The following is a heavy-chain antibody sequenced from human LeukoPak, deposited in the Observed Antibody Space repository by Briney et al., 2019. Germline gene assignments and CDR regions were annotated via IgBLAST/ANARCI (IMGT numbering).Heavy chain of an antibody. CDR3: AKQPYQYVSGSPSWFDP. D-gene: IGHD3-10*01. CDR2: IGGSSGKT. Sequence: GGSLRLSCAASGFIFSNYAMTWVRQAPGKGPEWVSGIGGSSGKTFYADSVKGRFTISRDNSKNTLYLQMNALRVEDTAVYFCAKQPYQYVSGSPSWFDPWGQGTLVTVSS. J-gene: IGHJ5*02. CDR1: GFIFSNYA. V-gene: IGHV3-23*01.